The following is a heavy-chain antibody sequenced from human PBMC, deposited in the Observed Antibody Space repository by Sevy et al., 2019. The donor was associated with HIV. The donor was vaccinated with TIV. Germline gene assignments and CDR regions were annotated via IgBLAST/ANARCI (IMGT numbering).Heavy chain of an antibody. CDR1: AFTFSIYA. CDR3: AKDRVSGTYYSGDFDY. V-gene: IGHV3-23*01. CDR2: ISITGGST. Sequence: GGSLRLSCAASAFTFSIYAMSWVRQAPGKGLEWVSVISITGGSTYYADSVKGWFTISRDNSKNTLYLQMNTLRAEDTAVFYCAKDRVSGTYYSGDFDYWGQGTLVTVSS. J-gene: IGHJ4*02. D-gene: IGHD3-10*01.